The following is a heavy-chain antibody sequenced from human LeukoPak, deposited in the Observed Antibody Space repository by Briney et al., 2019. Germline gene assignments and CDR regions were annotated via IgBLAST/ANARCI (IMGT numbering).Heavy chain of an antibody. CDR2: SSSSGSTI. V-gene: IGHV3-11*01. J-gene: IGHJ4*02. CDR1: VFTLSDYY. CDR3: ARRRDFIDY. D-gene: IGHD3/OR15-3a*01. Sequence: GGSLRHSCAASVFTLSDYYISWIRQAPAKGLEWVSYSSSSGSTIYDADAVKGRFAISRDNAKNSLDLQMNSLRAEDTAVYYCARRRDFIDYWGQGTLVTVSS.